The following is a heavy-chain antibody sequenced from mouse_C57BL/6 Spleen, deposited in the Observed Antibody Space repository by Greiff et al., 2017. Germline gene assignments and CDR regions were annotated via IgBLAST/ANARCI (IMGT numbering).Heavy chain of an antibody. CDR2: IYPGSGST. D-gene: IGHD1-1*01. CDR3: TIDYGSSFDY. Sequence: QVQLQQPGAELVKPGASVKMSCKASGYTFTSYWITWVKQRPGQGLEWIGDIYPGSGSTNYTEKFKSKATLTVDTSSSTAYRQLSLLTSEDSAVYYITIDYGSSFDYWGKGTTLTVSS. V-gene: IGHV1-55*01. J-gene: IGHJ2*01. CDR1: GYTFTSYW.